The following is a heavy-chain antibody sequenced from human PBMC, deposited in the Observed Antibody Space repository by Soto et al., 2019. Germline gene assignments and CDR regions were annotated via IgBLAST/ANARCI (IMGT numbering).Heavy chain of an antibody. D-gene: IGHD3-16*01. CDR1: GGSISSYY. Sequence: QVQLQESGPGLVKPSETLSLTCTVSGGSISSYYWSWIRQPPGKGLEWIGYIYYSGSTNYNPSLKSRVTISVDTSKNQFSLKLSSVTAADTAVYYCARYYLTQGWYFDLWGRGTLVTVSS. CDR2: IYYSGST. V-gene: IGHV4-59*08. J-gene: IGHJ2*01. CDR3: ARYYLTQGWYFDL.